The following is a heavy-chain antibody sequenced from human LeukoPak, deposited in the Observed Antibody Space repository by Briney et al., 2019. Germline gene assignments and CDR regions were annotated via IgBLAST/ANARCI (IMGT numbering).Heavy chain of an antibody. CDR3: ATDFNWAWNY. D-gene: IGHD7-27*01. CDR2: IRNVGNDK. V-gene: IGHV3-30*02. J-gene: IGHJ4*02. Sequence: PGGSLRLSCVVSGFRLSTYGMHWVRQAPGKGPEWVSFIRNVGNDKYYAQSVKGRFTISRDDSKNTQYLQMNSLRGEETAVYYCATDFNWAWNYWGQGTLVTVSS. CDR1: GFRLSTYG.